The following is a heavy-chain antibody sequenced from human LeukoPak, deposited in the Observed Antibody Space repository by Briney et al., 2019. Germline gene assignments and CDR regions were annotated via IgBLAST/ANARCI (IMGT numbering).Heavy chain of an antibody. Sequence: GGSLRLSCAASGFTFSSYVMHWVRQATGKGLEWVSGLGTAGDRYYSGSVKGRFTISRENAKSSLYLQMNSLTVGDTALYYCTRGGRDGFDIWGQGTVVTVSS. V-gene: IGHV3-13*01. CDR3: TRGGRDGFDI. CDR1: GFTFSSYV. J-gene: IGHJ3*02. D-gene: IGHD2-15*01. CDR2: LGTAGDR.